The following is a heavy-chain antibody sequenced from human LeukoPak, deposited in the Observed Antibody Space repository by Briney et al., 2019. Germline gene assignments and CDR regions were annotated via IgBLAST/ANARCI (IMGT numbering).Heavy chain of an antibody. J-gene: IGHJ3*02. D-gene: IGHD2-2*01. CDR3: TRYVPAADAFDI. CDR1: GFTVSSHH. CDR2: IYSGGDT. Sequence: PGGSLRLSCAAYGFTVSSHHVSWVRQAPGKGLEWVSIIYSGGDTYYADSMKGRFSISRDNSRNTLYLQMNSLRAEDTAVYYCTRYVPAADAFDIWGQGTMVTVSS. V-gene: IGHV3-66*01.